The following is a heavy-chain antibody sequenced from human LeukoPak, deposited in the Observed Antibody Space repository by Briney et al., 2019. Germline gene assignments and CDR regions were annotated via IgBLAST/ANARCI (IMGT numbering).Heavy chain of an antibody. D-gene: IGHD5-18*01. CDR2: IKQDGSEK. CDR1: GFTFSSYW. CDR3: ARSTWIQLWLGLGYFDY. Sequence: GGSLRLSCAASGFTFSSYWMSWVRQAPGKGLEWVANIKQDGSEKYYVDSVKGRFTISRDNAKNSLYLQMNSLRAEDTAVYYCARSTWIQLWLGLGYFDYWGQGTLVTVSS. V-gene: IGHV3-7*01. J-gene: IGHJ4*02.